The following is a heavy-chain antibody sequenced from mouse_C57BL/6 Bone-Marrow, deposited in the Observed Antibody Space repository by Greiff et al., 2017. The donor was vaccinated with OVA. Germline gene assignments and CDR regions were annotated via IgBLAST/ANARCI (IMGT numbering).Heavy chain of an antibody. J-gene: IGHJ2*01. V-gene: IGHV1-76*01. D-gene: IGHD1-1*01. Sequence: VQLQQSGAELVRPGASVKLSCKASGYTFTDYYINWVKQRPGQGLEWIARIYPGSGNTYYNEKFKGKATLTAEKSSSTAYMQLSSLTSEDSAVYFCARGDSTTVAKSYYFDYWGQGTTLTVSS. CDR3: ARGDSTTVAKSYYFDY. CDR1: GYTFTDYY. CDR2: IYPGSGNT.